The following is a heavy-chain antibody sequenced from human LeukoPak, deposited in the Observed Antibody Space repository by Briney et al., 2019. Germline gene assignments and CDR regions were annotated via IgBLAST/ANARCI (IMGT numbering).Heavy chain of an antibody. J-gene: IGHJ6*03. Sequence: SETLSLTCAVYGGSFSGYYWSWIRQPPGKGLEWIGSIYYSGSTYYNPSLKSRVTISVDTSKNQFSMKLSSVTAADTAVYYCARQIYYMDVWGKGTTVTISS. CDR2: IYYSGST. CDR1: GGSFSGYY. V-gene: IGHV4-34*01. CDR3: ARQIYYMDV.